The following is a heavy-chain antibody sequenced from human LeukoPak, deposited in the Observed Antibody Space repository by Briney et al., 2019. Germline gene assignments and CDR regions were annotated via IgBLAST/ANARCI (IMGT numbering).Heavy chain of an antibody. CDR2: IWYDGGNK. Sequence: GGSLRLSCAASGFTFSSYGMHWVRQAPGKGLEWVAVIWYDGGNKYYADSVKGRFTISRDNSKNTLYLQMNSLRAEDTAVYYCARGGRYCSGGSCYYYFDYWGQGTLVTVSS. J-gene: IGHJ4*02. CDR3: ARGGRYCSGGSCYYYFDY. V-gene: IGHV3-33*01. CDR1: GFTFSSYG. D-gene: IGHD2-15*01.